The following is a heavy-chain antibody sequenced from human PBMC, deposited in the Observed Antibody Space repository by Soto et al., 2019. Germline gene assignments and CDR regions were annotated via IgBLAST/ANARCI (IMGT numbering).Heavy chain of an antibody. D-gene: IGHD3-10*01. J-gene: IGHJ5*02. CDR3: AKGKSTGDIDWFDP. Sequence: GGSLRLSCTASGFTLQNYAMAWVRQAPGKGLEWVSTLIGGHYGTAYSYSVKGRFTVSRDNSKNCLYLQMNSLGVEDTAMYFCAKGKSTGDIDWFDPWGQGSLVTVPS. CDR2: LIGGHYGT. CDR1: GFTLQNYA. V-gene: IGHV3-23*01.